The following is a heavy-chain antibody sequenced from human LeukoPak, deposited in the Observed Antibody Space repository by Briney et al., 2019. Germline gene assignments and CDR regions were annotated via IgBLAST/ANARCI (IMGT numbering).Heavy chain of an antibody. Sequence: PGGSLRLSCAASGFTFSSYEVHWVRQAPGKGLEWVSNINPSGNTFYYADSVKGRFTISRDNSRNTVYLQMNSLRAEDTAVYYCANGLDYGSGSPSPPFDYWGQGTLVTVSS. D-gene: IGHD3-10*01. J-gene: IGHJ4*02. V-gene: IGHV3-48*03. CDR1: GFTFSSYE. CDR3: ANGLDYGSGSPSPPFDY. CDR2: INPSGNTF.